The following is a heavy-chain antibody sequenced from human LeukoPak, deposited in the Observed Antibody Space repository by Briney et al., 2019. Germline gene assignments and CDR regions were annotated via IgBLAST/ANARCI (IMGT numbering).Heavy chain of an antibody. CDR1: GYSCPNYW. Sequence: GESLKISCKGSGYSCPNYWIGWVRQMPGKGLEWMGIIYPGDSDTKYSPSFQGLVTISADKSISTAYLQWSSLRASDTAIYYCSRSHYDFYGMDVWGQGTTVTVSS. J-gene: IGHJ6*02. CDR2: IYPGDSDT. V-gene: IGHV5-51*01. CDR3: SRSHYDFYGMDV.